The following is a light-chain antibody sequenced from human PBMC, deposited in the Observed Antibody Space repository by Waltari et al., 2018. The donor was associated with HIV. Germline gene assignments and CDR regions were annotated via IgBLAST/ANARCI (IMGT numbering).Light chain of an antibody. J-gene: IGLJ3*02. V-gene: IGLV1-51*01. Sequence: QSVLTQPPSVSAAPGQKGTIPCSGRSSNIGNNFVSWYQQLPGTAPKLLIYDNNKRPSGIPDRFSGSKSGTSATLGITGLQTGDEADYYCGTWDSSLSVWVFGGGTNLTVL. CDR3: GTWDSSLSVWV. CDR1: SSNIGNNF. CDR2: DNN.